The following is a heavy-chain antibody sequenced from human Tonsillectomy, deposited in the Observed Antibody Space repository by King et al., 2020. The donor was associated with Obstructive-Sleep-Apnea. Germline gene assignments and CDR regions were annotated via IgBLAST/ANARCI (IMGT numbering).Heavy chain of an antibody. J-gene: IGHJ4*02. CDR2: IGWSGGST. D-gene: IGHD5-18*01. Sequence: VQLVESGGGLVQPGGSLRLSCAASGFTFSNYAMSWVRQAPGKGLEWVSAIGWSGGSTYYADSVKGQFTISRDNSKNTLYLQLNSLRAEDTAIYYCAKDRGGAKQHWLRLSYFDSWGPGTLVTVSS. CDR1: GFTFSNYA. CDR3: AKDRGGAKQHWLRLSYFDS. V-gene: IGHV3-23*04.